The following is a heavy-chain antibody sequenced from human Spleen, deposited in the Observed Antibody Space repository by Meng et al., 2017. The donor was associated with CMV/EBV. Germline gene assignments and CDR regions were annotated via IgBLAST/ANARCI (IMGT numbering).Heavy chain of an antibody. V-gene: IGHV1-69*10. CDR1: GGTFSSYA. J-gene: IGHJ6*02. CDR3: ASLEGYYDSNLYYYGMDV. Sequence: SVKVSCKTYGGTFSSYAISWVRQAPGQGLEWMGGIIPILGIANYAQKFQGRVTITADKSTSTAYMELSSLRSEDTAVYYCASLEGYYDSNLYYYGMDVWGQGTTVTVSS. CDR2: IIPILGIA. D-gene: IGHD3-22*01.